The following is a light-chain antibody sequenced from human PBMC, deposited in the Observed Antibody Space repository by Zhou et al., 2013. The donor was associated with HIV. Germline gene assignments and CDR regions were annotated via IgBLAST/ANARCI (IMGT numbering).Light chain of an antibody. CDR3: QQYSYYLNS. V-gene: IGKV1-5*03. Sequence: DIQMTQSPSTLSASVGDRVTITCRASQGISTWLAWYQQKQGKAPKLLIYRASNLESGVPSRFSGSGSGTEFTLTISSLQPDDFATYYCQQYSYYLNSFGQGTKLEL. J-gene: IGKJ2*03. CDR2: RAS. CDR1: QGISTW.